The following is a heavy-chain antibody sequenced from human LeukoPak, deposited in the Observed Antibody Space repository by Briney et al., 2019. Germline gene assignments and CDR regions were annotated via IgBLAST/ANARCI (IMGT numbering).Heavy chain of an antibody. D-gene: IGHD4-11*01. V-gene: IGHV3-48*03. CDR2: ISSSGSTI. Sequence: GGSLRLSCAASGFTFSSYEMNWVRQAPGKGLEWVSYISSSGSTIYYADSVKGRFTISRDNAKNSLYLQMNSLRAEDTAVYYCARDYSNYPKADYWGQGTLVTVSS. CDR1: GFTFSSYE. J-gene: IGHJ4*02. CDR3: ARDYSNYPKADY.